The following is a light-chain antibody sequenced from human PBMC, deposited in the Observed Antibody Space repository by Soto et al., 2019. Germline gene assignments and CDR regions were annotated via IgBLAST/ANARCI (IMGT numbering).Light chain of an antibody. CDR2: KAS. Sequence: DIQMTQSPSTLSASVGDRVIITCRASQSVSSWLAWYQQKPGKVPQLLLYKASSLESGVPSRFSGSGSGTELTLTISSLQPDDFATEYCQQYERYSPFTFGPGTKVDIK. CDR3: QQYERYSPFT. V-gene: IGKV1-5*03. J-gene: IGKJ3*01. CDR1: QSVSSW.